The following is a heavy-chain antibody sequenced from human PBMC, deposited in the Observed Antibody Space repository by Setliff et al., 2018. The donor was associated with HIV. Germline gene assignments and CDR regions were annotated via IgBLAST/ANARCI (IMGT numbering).Heavy chain of an antibody. V-gene: IGHV4-34*01. CDR1: GGSFSGYY. J-gene: IGHJ4*02. Sequence: PSETLSLTCAVYGGSFSGYYWSWIRQPPGKGLEWIGEINHSGSTFYSPSLKSRVXISVDTSKNQFSLKLSSVTAADTAIYYCARGSPSSSWYGEYAYWGQGTLVTVSS. CDR2: INHSGST. CDR3: ARGSPSSSWYGEYAY. D-gene: IGHD6-13*01.